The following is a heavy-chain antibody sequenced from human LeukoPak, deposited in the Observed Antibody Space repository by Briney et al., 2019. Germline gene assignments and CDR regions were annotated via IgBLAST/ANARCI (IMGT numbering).Heavy chain of an antibody. J-gene: IGHJ3*02. D-gene: IGHD1-26*01. CDR1: GGSISSSNYY. V-gene: IGHV4-39*07. Sequence: SETLSLTCTVSGGSISSSNYYWGWIRQSPGKGPEWMGTIYYSGSTYYNPSLKSRVTISVDTSKNQFSLKLSSVTAADTAVYYCARDGRYYYAFDIWGQGTMVTVSS. CDR3: ARDGRYYYAFDI. CDR2: IYYSGST.